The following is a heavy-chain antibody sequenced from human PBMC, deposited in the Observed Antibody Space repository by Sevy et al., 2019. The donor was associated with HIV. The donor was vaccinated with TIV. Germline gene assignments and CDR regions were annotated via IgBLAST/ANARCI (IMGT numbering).Heavy chain of an antibody. J-gene: IGHJ4*02. V-gene: IGHV1-18*01. Sequence: ASVKVSCKASGYTFITYGISWVRQAPGQGLELMGWVSARNGDTNYAQKFQGRVTMITDTSTSTAYMDLRSLRSDDTAIYYCARAYCSGGRCYSLAYWGQGTLVTVSS. CDR3: ARAYCSGGRCYSLAY. D-gene: IGHD2-15*01. CDR2: VSARNGDT. CDR1: GYTFITYG.